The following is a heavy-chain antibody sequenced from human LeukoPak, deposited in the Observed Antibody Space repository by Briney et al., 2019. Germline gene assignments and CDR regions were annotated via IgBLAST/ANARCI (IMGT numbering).Heavy chain of an antibody. CDR3: VSYYYGSGSYHYYYYYGMDV. V-gene: IGHV3-23*01. D-gene: IGHD3-10*01. J-gene: IGHJ6*04. CDR2: ISGSGGST. CDR1: GFTFSSYA. Sequence: PGGSLRLSCAASGFTFSSYAMSWVRQAPGKGLEWVSAISGSGGSTYNADSVKGRFTISRDNSKNTLYLQMNSLRAEDTAVYYCVSYYYGSGSYHYYYYYGMDVWGKGTTVTVSS.